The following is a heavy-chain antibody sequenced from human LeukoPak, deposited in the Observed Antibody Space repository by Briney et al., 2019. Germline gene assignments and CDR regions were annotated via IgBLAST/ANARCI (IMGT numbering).Heavy chain of an antibody. CDR1: GDSVSSNSAA. V-gene: IGHV6-1*01. CDR2: TYYRSRWYS. J-gene: IGHJ4*02. Sequence: SQTLSLTCAISGDSVSSNSAAWYWIRQSPSRGLEWLGRTYYRSRWYSDYAVSVKSRITISLDTSNNQFSLQLNTVTPDDTAVYYCARVGSSWYFDCWGQGTLVTVSS. CDR3: ARVGSSWYFDC. D-gene: IGHD6-13*01.